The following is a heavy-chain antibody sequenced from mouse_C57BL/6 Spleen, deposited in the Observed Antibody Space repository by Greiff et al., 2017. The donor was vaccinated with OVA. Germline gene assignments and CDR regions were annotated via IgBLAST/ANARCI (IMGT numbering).Heavy chain of an antibody. V-gene: IGHV5-17*01. CDR1: GFTFSDYG. CDR3: ARYGSSRYAMDY. D-gene: IGHD1-1*01. Sequence: EVQRVESGGGLVKPGGSLKLSCAASGFTFSDYGMHWVRQAPEKGLEWVAYISSGSSTIYYADTVKGRFTISRDNAKNTLFLQMTSLRSEDTAMYYCARYGSSRYAMDYWGQGTSVTVSS. CDR2: ISSGSSTI. J-gene: IGHJ4*01.